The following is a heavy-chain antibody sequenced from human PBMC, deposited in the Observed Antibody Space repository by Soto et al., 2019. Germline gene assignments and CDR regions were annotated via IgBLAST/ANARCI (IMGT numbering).Heavy chain of an antibody. J-gene: IGHJ4*02. CDR2: IYYSGST. V-gene: IGHV4-61*01. Sequence: SETLSLTCTVSGDSVSSGSFYWSWIRQPPGKGLEWIGYIYYSGSTDYNPSLKSRVTISVDTSKNQFSLKVSSVTAADTAVYYCARAPKIKNVSFDYWGKGSLVTVSS. D-gene: IGHD3-16*01. CDR3: ARAPKIKNVSFDY. CDR1: GDSVSSGSFY.